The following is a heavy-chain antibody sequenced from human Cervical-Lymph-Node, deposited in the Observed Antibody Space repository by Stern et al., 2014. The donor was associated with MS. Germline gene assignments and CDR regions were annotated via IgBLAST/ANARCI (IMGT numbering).Heavy chain of an antibody. J-gene: IGHJ4*02. CDR2: INPSGGST. CDR3: ASNYTVTTLGALDY. Sequence: QVQLVQSGAEVKKPGASVKVSCKASGYTFTSYYMHWVRQAPGQGLEWMGIINPSGGSTSYAQKFQGRVPVARDTSTSTVYMELSSLRSEDTAVYYCASNYTVTTLGALDYWGQGTLVTVSS. CDR1: GYTFTSYY. D-gene: IGHD4-17*01. V-gene: IGHV1-46*03.